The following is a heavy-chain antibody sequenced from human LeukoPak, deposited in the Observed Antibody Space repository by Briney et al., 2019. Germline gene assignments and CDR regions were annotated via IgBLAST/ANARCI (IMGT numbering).Heavy chain of an antibody. D-gene: IGHD2-21*01. J-gene: IGHJ4*02. CDR1: GFTFSSYS. CDR2: ISSSSSYI. CDR3: ARGQVPIYLDY. V-gene: IGHV3-21*01. Sequence: GGSLRLSCAASGFTFSSYSMNWVRQAPGKGLEWVSSISSSSSYIYYADSVKGRFTISRDNSKNTLYLQMNSLRAEDTAVYYCARGQVPIYLDYWGQGTLVTVSS.